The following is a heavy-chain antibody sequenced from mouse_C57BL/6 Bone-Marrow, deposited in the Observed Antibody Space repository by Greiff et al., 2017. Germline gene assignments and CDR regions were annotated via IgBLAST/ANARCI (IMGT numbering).Heavy chain of an antibody. J-gene: IGHJ3*01. CDR2: IDPETGGT. CDR1: GYTFTDYE. V-gene: IGHV1-15*01. Sequence: VQLQQSGAELVRPGASVTLSCKASGYTFTDYEMHWVKQTPVHGLEWIGAIDPETGGTAYNQKFKGTAILTADTSSSTAYMVLSSLTSEDSAVYFCTRLRDCGSSWFAYWGQGTRVTVSA. D-gene: IGHD1-1*01. CDR3: TRLRDCGSSWFAY.